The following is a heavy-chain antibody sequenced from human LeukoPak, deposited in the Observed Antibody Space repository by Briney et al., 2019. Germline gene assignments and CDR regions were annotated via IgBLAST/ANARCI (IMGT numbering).Heavy chain of an antibody. CDR3: AKDISVGATPYYFDS. V-gene: IGHV3-9*01. CDR2: ITWNTDTI. J-gene: IGHJ4*02. CDR1: GFTFDDYA. D-gene: IGHD1-26*01. Sequence: GWSLRLSCASSGFTFDDYAMHSLRQGPWRGLDWVSGITWNTDTIGYADCVMGRFPISRDKAKNSLYLQMNSLRAEDTALYYCAKDISVGATPYYFDSWGQGTLVTVSS.